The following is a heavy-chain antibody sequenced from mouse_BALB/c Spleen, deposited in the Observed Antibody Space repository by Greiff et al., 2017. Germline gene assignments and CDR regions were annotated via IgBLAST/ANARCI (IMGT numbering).Heavy chain of an antibody. CDR1: GFSLTSYG. J-gene: IGHJ3*01. D-gene: IGHD1-1*01. V-gene: IGHV2-2*02. CDR2: IWSGGST. CDR3: ARSFTTVVATPAWFAY. Sequence: QVQLQQSGPGLVQPSQSLSITCTVSGFSLTSYGVHWVRQSPGKGLEWLGVIWSGGSTDYNAAFISRLSISKDNSKSKVFFKMNSLQANDTAIYYCARSFTTVVATPAWFAYWGQGTLVTVSA.